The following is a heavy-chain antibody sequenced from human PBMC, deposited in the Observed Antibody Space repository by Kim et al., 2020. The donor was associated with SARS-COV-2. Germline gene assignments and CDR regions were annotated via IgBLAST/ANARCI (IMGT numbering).Heavy chain of an antibody. V-gene: IGHV3-30-3*01. J-gene: IGHJ4*02. CDR3: ASSIDSSGIDY. D-gene: IGHD6-19*01. CDR2: ISYDGSNK. CDR1: GFTFSSYA. Sequence: GGSLRLSCAASGFTFSSYAMHWVRQAPGKGLEWVAVISYDGSNKYYADSVKGRFTISRDNSKNTLYLQMNSLRAEDTAVYYCASSIDSSGIDYWGQGTL.